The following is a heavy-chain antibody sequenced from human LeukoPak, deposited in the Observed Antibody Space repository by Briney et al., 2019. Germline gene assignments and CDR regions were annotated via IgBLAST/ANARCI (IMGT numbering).Heavy chain of an antibody. CDR2: ISYDGSNK. V-gene: IGHV3-30-3*01. CDR3: AREEWYYLDY. J-gene: IGHJ4*02. Sequence: GRSLRLSCAASGFTFSTYAIHWVRQAPGKGLEWVAVISYDGSNKYYVDSVKGRFTIARDNSKNTVYLQMNSLRAEDMAVYYCAREEWYYLDYWGQGTLLTVSS. D-gene: IGHD3-3*01. CDR1: GFTFSTYA.